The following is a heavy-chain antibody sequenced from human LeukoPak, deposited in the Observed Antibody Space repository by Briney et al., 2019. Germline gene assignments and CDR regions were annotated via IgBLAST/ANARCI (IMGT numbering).Heavy chain of an antibody. CDR2: IIPIFGTA. D-gene: IGHD5-18*01. CDR1: GGTFSSYA. J-gene: IGHJ4*02. Sequence: PVKVSCKASGGTFSSYAIGWVRQAPGQGLEWMGGIIPIFGTANYAQKFQGRVTITTDESTSTAYMELSSLRSEDTAVYYCARGPLTAMVTFYFDYWGQGTLVTVSS. CDR3: ARGPLTAMVTFYFDY. V-gene: IGHV1-69*05.